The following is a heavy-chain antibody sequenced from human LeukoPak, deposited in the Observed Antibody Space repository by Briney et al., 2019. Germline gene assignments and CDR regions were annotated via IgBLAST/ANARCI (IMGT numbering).Heavy chain of an antibody. CDR2: MNPNSGNT. CDR1: GYTFTSYD. J-gene: IGHJ6*03. D-gene: IGHD2-2*01. Sequence: GASVKVSCKASGYTFTSYDINWVRQATGQGREWMGWMNPNSGNTGYAQKFQGRVTMTRNTSISTAYMELSSLRSEDTAVYYCARGVPAVVVPAATDHYYYYYYMDVWGKGTTVTVSS. CDR3: ARGVPAVVVPAATDHYYYYYYMDV. V-gene: IGHV1-8*01.